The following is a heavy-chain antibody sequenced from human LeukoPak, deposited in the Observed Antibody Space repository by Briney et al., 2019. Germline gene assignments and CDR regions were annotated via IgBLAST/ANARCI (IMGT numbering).Heavy chain of an antibody. CDR1: GFTFSSYG. Sequence: GGSLRLSCAVSGFTFSSYGMHWVRQAPGKGLEWVAFIRYDGSNKYYADSVKGRFTISRDNSKNTLYLQMNSLRAEDTAVYYCAKIPYRLIVVVPAAMRRKVPFDYWGQGTLVTVSS. V-gene: IGHV3-30*02. J-gene: IGHJ4*02. CDR3: AKIPYRLIVVVPAAMRRKVPFDY. CDR2: IRYDGSNK. D-gene: IGHD2-2*01.